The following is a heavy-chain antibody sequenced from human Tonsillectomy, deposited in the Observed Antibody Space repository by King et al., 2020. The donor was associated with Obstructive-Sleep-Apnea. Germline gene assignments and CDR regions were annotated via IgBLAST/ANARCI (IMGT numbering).Heavy chain of an antibody. D-gene: IGHD3-16*01. CDR2: IWPGTSET. CDR1: GYNFSKYG. V-gene: IGHV5-51*01. J-gene: IGHJ4*02. CDR3: TRSHGAF. Sequence: QLVQSGAEVKEPGESLQISCKGSGYNFSKYGSVWVRQMPGKGLEWRGIIWPGTSETTYSPSFQGQVTMSADKSITTAYLQWSSLKASDTAMYYCTRSHGAFWGQGSLVTVSA.